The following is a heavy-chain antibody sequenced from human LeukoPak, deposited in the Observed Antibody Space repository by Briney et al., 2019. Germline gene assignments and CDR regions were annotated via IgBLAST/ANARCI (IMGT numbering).Heavy chain of an antibody. Sequence: GASVKVSCKASGYTFTAYYMHWVRQAPGQGLEWMGWINSNSGGSNYAQKFQGRVTMTRDTPISTVYMDLSRLRSDDTAVYYCARDRDILGSTFFDKWGQGTLVTVSS. CDR3: ARDRDILGSTFFDK. CDR1: GYTFTAYY. V-gene: IGHV1-2*02. CDR2: INSNSGGS. D-gene: IGHD5-12*01. J-gene: IGHJ4*02.